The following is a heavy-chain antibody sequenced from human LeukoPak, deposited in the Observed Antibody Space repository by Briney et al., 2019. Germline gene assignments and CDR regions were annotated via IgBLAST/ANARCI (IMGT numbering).Heavy chain of an antibody. V-gene: IGHV4-34*01. CDR2: INHSGST. J-gene: IGHJ4*02. CDR3: ARDQYYYDSSGYYPKLDY. CDR1: GGSISSYY. D-gene: IGHD3-22*01. Sequence: SETLSLACTVSGGSISSYYWSWIRQPPGKGLEWIGEINHSGSTNYNPSLKSRVTISVDTSKNQFSLKLSSVTAADTAVYYCARDQYYYDSSGYYPKLDYWGQGTLVTVSS.